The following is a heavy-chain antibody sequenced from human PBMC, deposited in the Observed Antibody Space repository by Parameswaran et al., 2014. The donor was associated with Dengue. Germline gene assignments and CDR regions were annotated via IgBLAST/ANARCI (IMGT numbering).Heavy chain of an antibody. CDR1: GFTFRNFG. V-gene: IGHV3-30*03. D-gene: IGHD1-1*01. CDR2: MTNERSNK. CDR3: ARVWSDDWNDGMDV. J-gene: IGHJ6*02. Sequence: QAGGSLRLSCKASGFTFRNFGMHWVRQAPGKGLEWVAVMTNERSNKYYADSVKGRFTISRDNSKNTLYLQMNYLRPEDTAVYYCARVWSDDWNDGMDVWAKGPRSPSP.